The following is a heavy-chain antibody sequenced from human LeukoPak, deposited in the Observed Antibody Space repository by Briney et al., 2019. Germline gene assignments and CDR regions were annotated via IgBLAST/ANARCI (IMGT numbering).Heavy chain of an antibody. CDR1: GYSFTSYW. V-gene: IGHV5-51*01. CDR3: ARHGLGYCSSTSCYSLVPDY. Sequence: GESLKISCKGSGYSFTSYWIGWVRQMPGKGLEWMGIIYPGDSDTRYSPSFQGQVTISADKSISTAYLQWSSLKASDTAMYYCARHGLGYCSSTSCYSLVPDYWGQGTLVTVSS. CDR2: IYPGDSDT. D-gene: IGHD2-2*01. J-gene: IGHJ4*02.